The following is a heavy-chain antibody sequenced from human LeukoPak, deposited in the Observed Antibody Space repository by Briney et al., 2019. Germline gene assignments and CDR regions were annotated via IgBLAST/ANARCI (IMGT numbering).Heavy chain of an antibody. D-gene: IGHD3-22*01. CDR3: AKGGGSGYYYAGES. CDR1: GYTFTGHW. J-gene: IGHJ5*02. V-gene: IGHV1-2*02. Sequence: AASVKVSCKASGYTFTGHWMHWVRQAPGQGLEWMGWINPNSGDTSYAQKFQGRVTMTRDTSISTAYTDLTRLTSDDTAVYYCAKGGGSGYYYAGESWGQGTLVTVSS. CDR2: INPNSGDT.